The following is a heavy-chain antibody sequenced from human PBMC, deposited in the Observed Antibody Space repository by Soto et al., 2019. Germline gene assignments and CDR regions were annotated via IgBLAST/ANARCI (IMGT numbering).Heavy chain of an antibody. CDR3: ARSFGWYAIDH. CDR2: IHHSGST. J-gene: IGHJ4*02. Sequence: QMQLQESGPGLVKPSETLSLTCAVSSASIITEQRWTWVRQPPGKGLEWIGEIHHSGSTNNNPSLRSRVTMSVAKCKNQFSLNLNSVTAADTALYYCARSFGWYAIDHWGQGTLVIVSS. CDR1: SASIITEQR. V-gene: IGHV4-4*02. D-gene: IGHD6-19*01.